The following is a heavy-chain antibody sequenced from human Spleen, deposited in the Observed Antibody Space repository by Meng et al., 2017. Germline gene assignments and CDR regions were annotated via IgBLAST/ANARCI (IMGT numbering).Heavy chain of an antibody. J-gene: IGHJ2*01. D-gene: IGHD6-13*01. CDR1: GGSFSGYY. CDR2: IYHSGSA. Sequence: VQLRQWGAGLLKPSDPLSLTCAVYGGSFSGYYWSWIRQPPGKGLEWIGEIYHSGSANYNPSLKSRVTISVDTSKNQFSLKLTSVTAADTAVYYCARAFWQQLRLGYIDLWGRGTLVTVSS. V-gene: IGHV4-34*01. CDR3: ARAFWQQLRLGYIDL.